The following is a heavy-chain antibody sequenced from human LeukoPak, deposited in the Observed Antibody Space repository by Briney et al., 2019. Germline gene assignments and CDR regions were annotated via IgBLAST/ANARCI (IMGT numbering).Heavy chain of an antibody. V-gene: IGHV1-69*05. CDR2: IIPIFGTA. CDR1: GGTFSSYA. J-gene: IGHJ3*02. Sequence: ASVKVSCKASGGTFSSYAISWVRQAPGQGLEWMGGIIPIFGTANYAQKFQGRVTITTDESTSTAYMELSSLRSEDTAVYYCARGLRKAFDIWGQGTMVTVSS. CDR3: ARGLRKAFDI.